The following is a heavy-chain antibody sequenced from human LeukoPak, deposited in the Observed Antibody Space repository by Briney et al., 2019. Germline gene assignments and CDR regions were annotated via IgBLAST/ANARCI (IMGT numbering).Heavy chain of an antibody. V-gene: IGHV3-30-3*01. CDR2: ISYDGSNK. CDR1: GFTFSSYA. Sequence: GGSLRLSCAAPGFTFSSYAMHWVRQAPGKGLEWVAVISYDGSNKYYADSVKGRFTISRDNSKNTLYLQMNSLRAEDTAVYCCAREYCSSTSCYYPNYYYGMDVWGQGTTVTVSS. D-gene: IGHD2-2*01. CDR3: AREYCSSTSCYYPNYYYGMDV. J-gene: IGHJ6*02.